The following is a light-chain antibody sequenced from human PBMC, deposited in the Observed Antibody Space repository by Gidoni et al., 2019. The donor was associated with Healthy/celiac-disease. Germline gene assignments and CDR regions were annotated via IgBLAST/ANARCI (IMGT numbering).Light chain of an antibody. J-gene: IGKJ4*01. CDR2: GAS. CDR1: QSVSSN. V-gene: IGKV3-15*01. CDR3: QQYNNWPLT. Sequence: EIVMTPSPATLSVSPGERATLSCRASQSVSSNLAWYQQTPGQAPRLLIYGASTRATGIPSRFSVSGSGTEFTLTISSLQSEDFAVYYCQQYNNWPLTFGGGTKVEIK.